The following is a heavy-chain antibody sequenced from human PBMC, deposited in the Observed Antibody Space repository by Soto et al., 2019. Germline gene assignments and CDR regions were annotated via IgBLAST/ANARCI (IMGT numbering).Heavy chain of an antibody. CDR2: TYYRSKWYN. J-gene: IGHJ4*02. CDR1: GDSVSSNSAA. D-gene: IGHD2-2*01. V-gene: IGHV6-1*01. Sequence: PSQTLSLTCAISGDSVSSNSAAWNWIRQSPSRGLEWLGRTYYRSKWYNDYAVSVKSRITINPDTSKNQFSLQLNSVTPEDTAVYYSARGYCSSNSCSMFDYWGQGTLVTVSS. CDR3: ARGYCSSNSCSMFDY.